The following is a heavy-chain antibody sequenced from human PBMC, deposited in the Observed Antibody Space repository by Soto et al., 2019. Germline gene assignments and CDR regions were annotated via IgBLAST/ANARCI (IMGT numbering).Heavy chain of an antibody. CDR1: GGAFSNHA. D-gene: IGHD5-18*01. V-gene: IGHV1-69*06. Sequence: QLVQSGAEVKKPGSSVKVSCKAAGGAFSNHAISWVRQAPGQGLEWMGGILPIFGTPMYAQEFKGRVTITADKSMSTVYMELSSLRSEDTAVDYCARGDKGDVYRYGPYPYYCCSMDVWGQGTTVTVSS. CDR3: ARGDKGDVYRYGPYPYYCCSMDV. J-gene: IGHJ6*02. CDR2: ILPIFGTP.